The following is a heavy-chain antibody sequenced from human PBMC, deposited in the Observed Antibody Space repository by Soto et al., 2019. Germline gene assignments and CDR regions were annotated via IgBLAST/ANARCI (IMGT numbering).Heavy chain of an antibody. J-gene: IGHJ1*01. CDR1: GYIFTAYS. D-gene: IGHD2-15*01. CDR3: AREENCRGGTCYSEYFHH. V-gene: IGHV1-46*01. Sequence: QVQLVQSGAEVKKPGASVKVSCKTSGYIFTAYSMHWVRQAPGQGLEWMCVVNPSGGSAHYAQSFEGRVTLTSDTSTSTFYMELSSLRSEDTAVYYCAREENCRGGTCYSEYFHHWGQGTLVTSSS. CDR2: VNPSGGSA.